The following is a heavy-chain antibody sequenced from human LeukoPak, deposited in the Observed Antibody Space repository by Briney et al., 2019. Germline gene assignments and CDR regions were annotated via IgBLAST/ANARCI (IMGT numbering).Heavy chain of an antibody. D-gene: IGHD3-22*01. V-gene: IGHV3-30*02. Sequence: GGSLRLSCAASGFTFRSYGMHWVRQAPGKGLEWVAFIRYDGSNKYYADSVKGRFTISRDNSKNTLYLQMNSLRAEDTAVYYCAKAPRGYYDSSGYYPFDYWGQGTLVTVSS. J-gene: IGHJ4*02. CDR1: GFTFRSYG. CDR2: IRYDGSNK. CDR3: AKAPRGYYDSSGYYPFDY.